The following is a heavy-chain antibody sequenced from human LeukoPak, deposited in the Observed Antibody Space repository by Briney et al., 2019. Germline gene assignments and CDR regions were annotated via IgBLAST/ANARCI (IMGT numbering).Heavy chain of an antibody. CDR1: GGSISSGDYY. CDR3: ARIVGAGDAFDI. CDR2: IYYSGST. Sequence: SETLSLTCTVSGGSISSGDYYWGWIRQPPGKGREWIGYIYYSGSTYYNPSLKSRVTISVDTSKNQFSLQLSSVTAADTAVYYCARIVGAGDAFDIWGQGTMVTVSS. V-gene: IGHV4-30-4*08. J-gene: IGHJ3*02. D-gene: IGHD1-26*01.